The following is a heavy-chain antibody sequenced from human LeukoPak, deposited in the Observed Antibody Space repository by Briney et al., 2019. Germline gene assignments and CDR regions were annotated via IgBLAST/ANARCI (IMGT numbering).Heavy chain of an antibody. CDR2: IKQDGSEE. V-gene: IGHV3-7*01. Sequence: GGSLRLSCAASGFTFSDYWMSWVRQAPGKGLEWVANIKQDGSEEYYVDSVKGRFTISKDNAKNSVYLQMNSLRAEDTAVYYCARDESVDYDILTGYSDYWGQGTLVTVSS. CDR3: ARDESVDYDILTGYSDY. J-gene: IGHJ4*02. D-gene: IGHD3-9*01. CDR1: GFTFSDYW.